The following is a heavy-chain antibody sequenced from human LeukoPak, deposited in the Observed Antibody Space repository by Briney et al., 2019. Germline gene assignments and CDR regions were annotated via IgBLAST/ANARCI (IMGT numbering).Heavy chain of an antibody. J-gene: IGHJ4*02. V-gene: IGHV4-4*07. CDR2: IYHSGST. CDR1: GGSISSYY. CDR3: ARLRRVGATPFDY. D-gene: IGHD1-26*01. Sequence: SETLSLTCTVSGGSISSYYWSWIRQPAGKGLEWIGSIYHSGSTYYNPSLKSRVTISVDTSKNQFSLKLSSVTAADTAVYYCARLRRVGATPFDYWGQGTLVTVSS.